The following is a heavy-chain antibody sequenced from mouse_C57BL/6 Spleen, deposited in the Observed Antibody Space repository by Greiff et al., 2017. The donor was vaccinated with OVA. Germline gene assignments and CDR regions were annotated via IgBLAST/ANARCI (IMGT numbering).Heavy chain of an antibody. Sequence: EVQLQQSGPELVKPGASVKISCKASGYTFTDYYMNWVKQSHGKSLEWIGDINPNNGGTSYNQKFKGKATLTVDKSSSTAYMELRSLTSEDSAVYYCARHSTYYAMDYWGQGTSVTVSS. D-gene: IGHD2-5*01. J-gene: IGHJ4*01. V-gene: IGHV1-26*01. CDR1: GYTFTDYY. CDR2: INPNNGGT. CDR3: ARHSTYYAMDY.